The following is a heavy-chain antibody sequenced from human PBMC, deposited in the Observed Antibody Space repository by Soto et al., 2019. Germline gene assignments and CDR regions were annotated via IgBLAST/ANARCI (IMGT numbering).Heavy chain of an antibody. Sequence: KPSETLSLTCAVYGGSFSGYYWSWIRQPPGKGLEWIGEINHSGSTNYNPSLKSRVTISVDTSKNQFSLKLSSVTAADTAVYYCARGGFDSSWYWFDPWGQGTLVTVSS. CDR3: ARGGFDSSWYWFDP. CDR2: INHSGST. D-gene: IGHD6-13*01. J-gene: IGHJ5*02. V-gene: IGHV4-34*01. CDR1: GGSFSGYY.